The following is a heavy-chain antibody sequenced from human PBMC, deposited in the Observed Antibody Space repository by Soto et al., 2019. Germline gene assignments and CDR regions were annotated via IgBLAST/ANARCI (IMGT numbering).Heavy chain of an antibody. Sequence: QVQLVQSGAEVKKPGASVKVSCKASGYTFTGYYMHWVRQAPGQGLEWMGWINPNSSGTSYAQKFQGRVTMTRDTSINTAYLELSRLRSDDTAVYYCARDGIVGARAYSGMDVWGQGTTVTVSS. V-gene: IGHV1-2*02. J-gene: IGHJ6*02. CDR3: ARDGIVGARAYSGMDV. CDR1: GYTFTGYY. CDR2: INPNSSGT. D-gene: IGHD1-26*01.